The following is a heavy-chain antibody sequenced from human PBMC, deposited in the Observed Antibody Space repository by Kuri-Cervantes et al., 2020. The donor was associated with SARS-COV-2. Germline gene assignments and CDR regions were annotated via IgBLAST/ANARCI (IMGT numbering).Heavy chain of an antibody. CDR3: AREVAYDFWNDYISRDAFDH. CDR2: IYYSGNT. J-gene: IGHJ3*01. CDR1: TRSIRIVSYY. Sequence: SQTLSPTCATPTRSIRIVSYYSSCYPQSPGKGLAWIWYIYYSGNTYYNPSLKSRVTISVDRSKNQFSLKVNSVTAADTAVYYCAREVAYDFWNDYISRDAFDHWCLGTMVTVSS. V-gene: IGHV4-30-2*06. D-gene: IGHD3-3*01.